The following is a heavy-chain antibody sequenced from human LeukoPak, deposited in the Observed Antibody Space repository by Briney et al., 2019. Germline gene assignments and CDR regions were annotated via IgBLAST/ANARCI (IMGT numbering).Heavy chain of an antibody. V-gene: IGHV1-18*01. CDR1: GYTFTSYG. Sequence: ASVTVSCKASGYTFTSYGISWVRQAPGQGLEWMGWISAYNGNTNYAQKLQGRVTMTTDTSTSTAYMELRSLRSDDTAVYYCATHPVGYSYDYWGQGTLVTVSS. CDR3: ATHPVGYSYDY. CDR2: ISAYNGNT. D-gene: IGHD5-18*01. J-gene: IGHJ4*02.